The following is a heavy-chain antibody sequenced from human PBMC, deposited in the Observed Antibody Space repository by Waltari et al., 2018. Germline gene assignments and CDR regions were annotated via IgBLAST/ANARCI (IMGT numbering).Heavy chain of an antibody. V-gene: IGHV3-48*03. CDR1: GFTFSSYE. Sequence: EVQLVESGGGLVQPGGSLRLSCAASGFTFSSYEMNWVRQAPGKGLEGVSYIMSSGSTIYYADSVKGRFTISRDNAKNSLYLQMNSLRAEDTAVYYCARPRGYQYYFDYWGQGTLVTVSS. CDR2: IMSSGSTI. CDR3: ARPRGYQYYFDY. D-gene: IGHD3-22*01. J-gene: IGHJ4*02.